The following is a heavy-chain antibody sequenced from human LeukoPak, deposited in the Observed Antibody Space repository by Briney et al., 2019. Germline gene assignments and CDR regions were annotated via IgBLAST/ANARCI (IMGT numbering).Heavy chain of an antibody. J-gene: IGHJ5*02. CDR1: GYTFSSYA. CDR3: ARGVDYDILTTGNWFDP. V-gene: IGHV1-69*04. D-gene: IGHD3-9*01. Sequence: GASVKVSCKASGYTFSSYAISWVRQAPGQGLEWMGRIIPILGIANYAQKFQGRVTITADKSTSTAYMELSSLRSEDTAVYYCARGVDYDILTTGNWFDPWGQGTLVTVSS. CDR2: IIPILGIA.